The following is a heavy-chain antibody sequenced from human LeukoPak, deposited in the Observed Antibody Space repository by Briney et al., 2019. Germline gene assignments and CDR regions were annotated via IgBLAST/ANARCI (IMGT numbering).Heavy chain of an antibody. CDR1: GGSISSGGYY. J-gene: IGHJ4*02. Sequence: PSQTLSLTCTVSGGSISSGGYYWSWIRQHPGKGLEWIGYIYYSGSTYYNPSLKSRVTISVDTSKNQFSLKLSSVTAADTAMYYCARDRAGDDSVVRLDYWGQGILVTVSS. D-gene: IGHD2-15*01. CDR3: ARDRAGDDSVVRLDY. CDR2: IYYSGST. V-gene: IGHV4-31*03.